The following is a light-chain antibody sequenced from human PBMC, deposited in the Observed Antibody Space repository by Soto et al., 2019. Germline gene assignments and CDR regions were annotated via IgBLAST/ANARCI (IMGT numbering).Light chain of an antibody. CDR3: SSYTSSGTLV. CDR2: DVS. J-gene: IGLJ1*01. CDR1: SSDVGGYNY. V-gene: IGLV2-14*01. Sequence: QSALTQPASVSGSPGQSITVSCTGTSSDVGGYNYVSWYQQHPGKAPKLMIYDVSNRPSGVSNRFSGSKSGNTASLTISGLRAEDEADCYCSSYTSSGTLVFGTGTKVTVL.